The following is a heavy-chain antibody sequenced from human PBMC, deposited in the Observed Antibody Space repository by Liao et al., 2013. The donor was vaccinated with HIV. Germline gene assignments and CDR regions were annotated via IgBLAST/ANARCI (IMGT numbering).Heavy chain of an antibody. CDR3: ARENWNYDILTGYSYYFDY. V-gene: IGHV4-30-2*01. CDR2: IYHSGST. D-gene: IGHD3-9*01. J-gene: IGHJ4*02. Sequence: QVQLQESGPGLVKPSQTLSLTCAVSGGSISSGGYSWSWIRQPPGKGLEWIGYIYHSGSTYYNPSLKSRVTMSEDTSKNQFSLKLSSVTAADTAVYYCARENWNYDILTGYSYYFDYWAREPWSPSPQ. CDR1: GGSISSGGYS.